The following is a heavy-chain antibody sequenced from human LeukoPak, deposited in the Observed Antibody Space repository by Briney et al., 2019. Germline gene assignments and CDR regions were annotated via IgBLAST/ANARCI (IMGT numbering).Heavy chain of an antibody. Sequence: PSETLSLTSPDSACSISSYYRSWIRQPPGKGLDGIGYIYNSGSTNYNPSLKSRVTISVDTSKKHFSLRLSSVNAADTAVYYCAREHYYFGLVVWGQGTTVTVSS. CDR3: AREHYYFGLVV. CDR1: ACSISSYY. CDR2: IYNSGST. V-gene: IGHV4-59*01. J-gene: IGHJ6*02.